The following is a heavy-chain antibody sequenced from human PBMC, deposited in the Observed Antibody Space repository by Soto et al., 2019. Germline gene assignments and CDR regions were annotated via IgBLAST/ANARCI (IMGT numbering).Heavy chain of an antibody. Sequence: PGESLKISCAASGFTFSTYWMSWVRQAPGIGLEWVANIKQDGSATYYADSVKGRFTISRDNAKNSLYLRMNSLRAEDTAVYYCARWGYNMGGFDRWGQGTPVTVSS. J-gene: IGHJ4*02. V-gene: IGHV3-7*05. CDR1: GFTFSTYW. CDR3: ARWGYNMGGFDR. D-gene: IGHD2-2*02. CDR2: IKQDGSAT.